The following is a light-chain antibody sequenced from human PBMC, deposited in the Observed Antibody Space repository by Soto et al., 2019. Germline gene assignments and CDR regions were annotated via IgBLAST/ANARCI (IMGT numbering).Light chain of an antibody. V-gene: IGKV3-20*01. Sequence: EIVLTQSPGTLSLSVGERVTLSCRASQSGSSYLAWYQQTPGQAPRLLIYDTSNRATGTPDRFSGSGSGTDFTLNSRRLEPEDFTVYYCQQYGSSPLTFGGGTTVEIK. CDR2: DTS. J-gene: IGKJ4*01. CDR1: QSGSSY. CDR3: QQYGSSPLT.